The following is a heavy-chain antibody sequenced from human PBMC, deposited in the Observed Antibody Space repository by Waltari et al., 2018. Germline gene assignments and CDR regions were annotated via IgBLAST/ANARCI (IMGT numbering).Heavy chain of an antibody. CDR2: IKHSGST. CDR3: ARDPRRGYYYGSGRGWDY. CDR1: GGSFSGYY. D-gene: IGHD3-10*01. J-gene: IGHJ4*02. V-gene: IGHV4-34*01. Sequence: QVQLQQWGAGLLKPSETLSLTCAVYGGSFSGYYWSWIRQPPGKGLEGIGEIKHSGSTNDNPTRKSRDTISVDTSKNQCSRKLRSVTAADTAVYYCARDPRRGYYYGSGRGWDYWGQGTLVTVSS.